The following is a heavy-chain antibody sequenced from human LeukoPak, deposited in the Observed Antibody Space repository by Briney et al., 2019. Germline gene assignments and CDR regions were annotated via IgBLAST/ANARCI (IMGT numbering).Heavy chain of an antibody. CDR1: GYTLTGYY. D-gene: IGHD3-10*01. J-gene: IGHJ4*02. CDR2: INPNSGGT. V-gene: IGHV1-2*02. Sequence: ASVKVSCKASGYTLTGYYMHWVRQAPGQGLGWMGWINPNSGGTNYAQKFQGRVTMTRDTSTSTDYMELSSLTSDDTAVYYCARDGDGRINFDYWGQGTLVIVSS. CDR3: ARDGDGRINFDY.